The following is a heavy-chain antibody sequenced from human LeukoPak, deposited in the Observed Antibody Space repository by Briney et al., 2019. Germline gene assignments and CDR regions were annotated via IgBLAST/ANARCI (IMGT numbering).Heavy chain of an antibody. Sequence: PGGSLRLSCAASGFTFSSSWMYWVRQAPGKGLVWVSRINSDESITTYADSVKGRFTISRDNAKNTLYLQMNSLRAEDTAVYYCAKVSAWAMVGATYFDYWGQGTLVTVSS. V-gene: IGHV3-74*01. J-gene: IGHJ4*02. CDR1: GFTFSSSW. D-gene: IGHD1-26*01. CDR3: AKVSAWAMVGATYFDY. CDR2: INSDESIT.